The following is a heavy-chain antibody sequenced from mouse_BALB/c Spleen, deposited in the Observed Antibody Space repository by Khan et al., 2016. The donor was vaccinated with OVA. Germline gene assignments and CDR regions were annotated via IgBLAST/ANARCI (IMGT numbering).Heavy chain of an antibody. Sequence: VQLQQSGAELAKPGASVKMSCKASGYTFTSYWMHWVKQRPGQGLEWIGYIDPSTDYTEYNQKFRDKAPLTVDKSSTTVYMQLTSLTAEDSAGYYWVNHGSSSAWFTYWGQGTLVTVSA. CDR2: IDPSTDYT. V-gene: IGHV1-7*01. CDR3: VNHGSSSAWFTY. D-gene: IGHD1-1*01. CDR1: GYTFTSYW. J-gene: IGHJ3*01.